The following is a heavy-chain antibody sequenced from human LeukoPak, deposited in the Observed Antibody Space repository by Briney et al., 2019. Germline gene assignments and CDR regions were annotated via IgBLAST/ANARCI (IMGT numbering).Heavy chain of an antibody. J-gene: IGHJ4*02. Sequence: KFQGSVTITRDTSASTAYMELSSLRSEDTAVYYCARGSVAGTLQGDYWGQGTLVTVSS. CDR3: ARGSVAGTLQGDY. D-gene: IGHD6-19*01. V-gene: IGHV1-3*01.